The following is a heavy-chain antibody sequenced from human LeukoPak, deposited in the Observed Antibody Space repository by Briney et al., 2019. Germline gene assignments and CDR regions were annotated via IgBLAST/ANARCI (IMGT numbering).Heavy chain of an antibody. D-gene: IGHD4-17*01. V-gene: IGHV3-48*01. CDR3: VRDVHYVFDY. Sequence: PGRSLRLSCAAPGFSFSSYGMHWVRQAPGKGLEWISYITSSSGSLSYADSVKGRFIISRDNAKNSLYLQMNSLRAEDTAIYYCVRDVHYVFDYWGPGTLVTVSS. CDR2: ITSSSGSL. CDR1: GFSFSSYG. J-gene: IGHJ4*02.